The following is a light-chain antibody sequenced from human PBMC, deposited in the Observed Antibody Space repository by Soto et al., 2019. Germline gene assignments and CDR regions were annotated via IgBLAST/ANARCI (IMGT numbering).Light chain of an antibody. J-gene: IGKJ5*01. CDR2: AAS. Sequence: DIPMTQSPSSVSASVGERVTITCRASQDISYWLAWYQQQSGKAPKLLIYAASSLQRGVPSRFSGSGSGTHFTLTISNLQPEDFATYYCQQAHSFPITFGQGTRLEI. V-gene: IGKV1-12*01. CDR3: QQAHSFPIT. CDR1: QDISYW.